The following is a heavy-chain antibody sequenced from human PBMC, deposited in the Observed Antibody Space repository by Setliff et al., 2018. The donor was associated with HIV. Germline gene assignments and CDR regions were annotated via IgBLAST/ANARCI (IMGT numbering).Heavy chain of an antibody. CDR3: ARRLFGAVAGTYGMDV. J-gene: IGHJ6*02. CDR1: GDSISTDY. CDR2: IYNSAST. D-gene: IGHD6-19*01. V-gene: IGHV4-4*09. Sequence: PSETLSLTCTVSGDSISTDYWTWIRQPPGKGLEWIGYIYNSASTSYNPSLKSRVTISVDTSKNQFSLKLSSVTAADTAVYYCARRLFGAVAGTYGMDVWGQGTTVTVSS.